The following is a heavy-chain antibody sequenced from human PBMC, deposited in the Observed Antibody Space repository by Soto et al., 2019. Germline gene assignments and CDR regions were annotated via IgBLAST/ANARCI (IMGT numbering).Heavy chain of an antibody. Sequence: XISCKGSVYSFTSYWIGWVRQMPGKGLEWMGIIYPGDSDTRYSPSFQGQVTISADKSISTAYLQWSSLKASETAMYYCARGGYYRAAAGAIDYWGQGTLGTVSS. CDR3: ARGGYYRAAAGAIDY. J-gene: IGHJ4*02. CDR1: VYSFTSYW. CDR2: IYPGDSDT. D-gene: IGHD6-13*01. V-gene: IGHV5-51*01.